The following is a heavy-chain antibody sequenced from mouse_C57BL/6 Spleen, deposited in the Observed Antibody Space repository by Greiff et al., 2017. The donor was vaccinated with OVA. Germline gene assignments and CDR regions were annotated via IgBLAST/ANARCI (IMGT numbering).Heavy chain of an antibody. CDR1: GYTFTSYW. Sequence: QVQLQQSGAELVMPGASVKLSCKASGYTFTSYWLHWVKQRPGQGLEWIGEIDPSDSYTNYNQKFKGKTTLTVDKSSSTAYMQLRSLTSEDSAVYYCAKRNYGVFFDDWGKGTTLTVSS. CDR3: AKRNYGVFFDD. J-gene: IGHJ2*01. V-gene: IGHV1-69*01. D-gene: IGHD1-1*02. CDR2: IDPSDSYT.